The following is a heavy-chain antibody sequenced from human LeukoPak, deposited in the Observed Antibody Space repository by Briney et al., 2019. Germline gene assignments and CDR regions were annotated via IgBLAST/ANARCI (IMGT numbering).Heavy chain of an antibody. CDR2: ISAYKGNT. V-gene: IGHV1-18*01. CDR1: GYTFTSYG. D-gene: IGHD2-15*01. Sequence: GASVKVSCKASGYTFTSYGISWVRQAPGQGLEWMGWISAYKGNTNYAQKLQGRVTMTTDTSTSTAYMELRSLRSDDTAVYYCARVHTDIVVVVAATHYYYGIDVWGQGTTVTVSS. CDR3: ARVHTDIVVVVAATHYYYGIDV. J-gene: IGHJ6*02.